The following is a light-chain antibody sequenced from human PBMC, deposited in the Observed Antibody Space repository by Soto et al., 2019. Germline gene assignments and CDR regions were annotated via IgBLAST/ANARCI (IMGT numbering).Light chain of an antibody. CDR2: DVG. V-gene: IGLV2-11*01. CDR1: SSDVGAYNY. Sequence: QSVLTQPRSVSGSPGQSVTISCTGTSSDVGAYNYVSWYQQHPGKAPKLMIYDVGKRPSGVPDRFSGSKSGNTASLTISGLQAEDEADYYSQSYESSLSGNVFGTGTKVTVL. J-gene: IGLJ1*01. CDR3: QSYESSLSGNV.